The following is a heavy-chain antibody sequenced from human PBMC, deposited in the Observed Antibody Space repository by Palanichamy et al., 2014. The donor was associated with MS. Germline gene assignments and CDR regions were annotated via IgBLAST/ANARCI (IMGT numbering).Heavy chain of an antibody. J-gene: IGHJ4*02. D-gene: IGHD6-19*01. Sequence: GKGRFTISRDNAKNSLYLQMDSLRVEDTAVYYCAKIVGYSSGWYLDYWGQGTLVTVSS. V-gene: IGHV3-11*06. CDR3: AKIVGYSSGWYLDY.